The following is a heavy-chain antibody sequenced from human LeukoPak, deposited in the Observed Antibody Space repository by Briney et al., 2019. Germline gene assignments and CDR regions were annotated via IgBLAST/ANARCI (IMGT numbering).Heavy chain of an antibody. D-gene: IGHD3-9*01. Sequence: GGPLRLSCAASGFTFSSYAMSWVRQAPVKGLEWVSAISGSGGSTYYADSVKGRFTISRDNSKNTLYLQMNSLRAEDTAVYYCAKDDSYDILTGYYWGQGTLVTVSS. CDR1: GFTFSSYA. CDR2: ISGSGGST. V-gene: IGHV3-23*01. CDR3: AKDDSYDILTGYY. J-gene: IGHJ4*02.